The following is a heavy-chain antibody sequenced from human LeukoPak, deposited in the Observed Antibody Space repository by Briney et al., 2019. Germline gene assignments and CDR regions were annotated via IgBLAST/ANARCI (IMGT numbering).Heavy chain of an antibody. CDR2: INHNSGGK. J-gene: IGHJ4*02. D-gene: IGHD3-10*01. V-gene: IGHV1-2*06. Sequence: ASVKVSCKASGYTFTAYYMHWVGQAPAREVQWMGRINHNSGGKNYEQKSQDRLAITRDTSINRAYMELSMLRSDDTAVYYWARADYYGSGSYNYWGQGTLVTVSS. CDR3: ARADYYGSGSYNY. CDR1: GYTFTAYY.